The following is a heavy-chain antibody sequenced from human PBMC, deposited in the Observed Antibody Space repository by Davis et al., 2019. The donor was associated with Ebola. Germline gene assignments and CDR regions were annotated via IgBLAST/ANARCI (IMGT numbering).Heavy chain of an antibody. D-gene: IGHD2-21*01. CDR1: GFIFDDYA. V-gene: IGHV3-9*01. CDR2: ISWNSGAI. Sequence: PGGSLRLSCAASGFIFDDYAMHWVRQAPGKGLEWVSGISWNSGAIGYADSVKGRFTISRDNAKNSLFLQMNSLKTDDTAFYYCTKDRLNLVGSFFDNWGQGTLVTVSS. J-gene: IGHJ4*02. CDR3: TKDRLNLVGSFFDN.